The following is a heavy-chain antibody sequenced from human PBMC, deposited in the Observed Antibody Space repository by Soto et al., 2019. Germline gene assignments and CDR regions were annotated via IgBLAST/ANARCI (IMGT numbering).Heavy chain of an antibody. CDR1: GYSFTSNW. CDR2: INPADSDI. Sequence: LGESLKISCQGSGYSFTSNWIGWVRQMPGKGLEWMGIINPADSDIKYSPSFQGQVTISADKSIGTAYLQWSSLKASDTAMYYCARHQRDDDSRKIDCWGQGTLVTVSS. V-gene: IGHV5-51*01. D-gene: IGHD3-16*01. CDR3: ARHQRDDDSRKIDC. J-gene: IGHJ4*02.